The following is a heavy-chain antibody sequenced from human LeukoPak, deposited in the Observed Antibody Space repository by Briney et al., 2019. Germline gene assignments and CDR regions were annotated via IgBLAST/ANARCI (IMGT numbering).Heavy chain of an antibody. CDR3: ARRTAAGYFDY. Sequence: GESLEISCKGSGYNFTSYWIGWGRQVPGKGLEWMGIIYPGDSDTRYSPSLQGQVTISADKSISTAYLQWSSLKASDTAMYYCARRTAAGYFDYWGQGTLVTVSS. V-gene: IGHV5-51*01. CDR1: GYNFTSYW. CDR2: IYPGDSDT. D-gene: IGHD6-13*01. J-gene: IGHJ4*02.